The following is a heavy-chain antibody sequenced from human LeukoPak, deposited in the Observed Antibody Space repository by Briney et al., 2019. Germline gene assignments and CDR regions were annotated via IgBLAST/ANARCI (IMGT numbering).Heavy chain of an antibody. V-gene: IGHV3-66*01. CDR1: GLSVSSNY. Sequence: GGSLRLSCVVSGLSVSSNYMSWVRQAPGKGLEWVSVIYSGGSTYYADSVKGRFTISRDNSKNTLYLQMNSLRAEDTAVYHCAREAGLYDSSGYYLDYWGQGTLVTVSS. CDR2: IYSGGST. CDR3: AREAGLYDSSGYYLDY. D-gene: IGHD3-22*01. J-gene: IGHJ4*02.